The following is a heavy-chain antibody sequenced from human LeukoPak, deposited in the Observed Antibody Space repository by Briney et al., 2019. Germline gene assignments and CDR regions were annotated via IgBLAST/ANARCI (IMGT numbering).Heavy chain of an antibody. J-gene: IGHJ4*02. CDR3: ARVRCDSSGFDY. V-gene: IGHV3-7*04. CDR1: GFTFSRNW. D-gene: IGHD3-22*01. CDR2: IKQDGVEK. Sequence: PGGSLRLSCAVSGFTFSRNWMSWVRQAPGKGLEWVANIKQDGVEKYYVDSVKGRFTISRDNAKNSLYLEMNSLRAEDTAVYYCARVRCDSSGFDYWGQGTLVTVSS.